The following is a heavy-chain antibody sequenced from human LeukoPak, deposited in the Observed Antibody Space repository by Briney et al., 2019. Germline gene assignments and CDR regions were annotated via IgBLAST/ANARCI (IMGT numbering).Heavy chain of an antibody. CDR3: ARLSWSTSYFDS. D-gene: IGHD2-2*01. V-gene: IGHV4-39*02. Sequence: PETLSLTCAVSGGSLSSTSYYWGWVRQPPGTGLEWIGTIYHSGRTYYNSSLKSRVIMSVDTSENHFSLRLNSVTAAETAVYYCARLSWSTSYFDSWGQGTQVTVSS. J-gene: IGHJ4*02. CDR2: IYHSGRT. CDR1: GGSLSSTSYY.